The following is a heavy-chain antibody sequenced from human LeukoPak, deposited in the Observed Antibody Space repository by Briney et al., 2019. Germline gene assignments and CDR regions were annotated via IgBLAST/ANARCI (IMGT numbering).Heavy chain of an antibody. D-gene: IGHD6-19*01. J-gene: IGHJ4*02. CDR3: ATSIAVAGTGAQDFGY. V-gene: IGHV1-2*02. CDR1: GYTFTGYY. Sequence: GASVKVSCKASGYTFTGYYMHWVRQAPGQGLEWMGWINPNSGGTNYAQQFQGRVTMTRDTSISTAYMELSRLRSDDTAVYYCATSIAVAGTGAQDFGYWGQGTLVTVSS. CDR2: INPNSGGT.